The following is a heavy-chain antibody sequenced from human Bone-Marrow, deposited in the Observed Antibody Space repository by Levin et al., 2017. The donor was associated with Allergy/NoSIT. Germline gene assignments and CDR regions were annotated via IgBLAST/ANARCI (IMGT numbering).Heavy chain of an antibody. CDR2: ISSSSSYI. V-gene: IGHV3-21*01. CDR3: ARDGWSETPSRLGEINTNFDY. Sequence: GGSLRLSCAASGFTFSSYSMNWVRQAPGKGLEWVSSISSSSSYIYYADSVKGRFTISRDNAKNSLYLQMNSLRAEDTAVYYCARDGWSETPSRLGEINTNFDYWGQGTLVTVSS. J-gene: IGHJ4*02. D-gene: IGHD3-16*01. CDR1: GFTFSSYS.